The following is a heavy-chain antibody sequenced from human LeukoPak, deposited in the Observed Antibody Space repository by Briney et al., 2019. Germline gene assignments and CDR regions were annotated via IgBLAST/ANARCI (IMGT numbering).Heavy chain of an antibody. Sequence: GGSLRLSCAASGFTFSGSAMHWVRQASGKGLEWVGRIRSKANSYATAYAASVKGRFTISRDDSKNTAYLQMNSLKTEDTAVYYCTRHEVYYPYFDYWGQGTLVTVSS. J-gene: IGHJ4*02. V-gene: IGHV3-73*01. CDR3: TRHEVYYPYFDY. CDR2: IRSKANSYAT. CDR1: GFTFSGSA. D-gene: IGHD3-10*01.